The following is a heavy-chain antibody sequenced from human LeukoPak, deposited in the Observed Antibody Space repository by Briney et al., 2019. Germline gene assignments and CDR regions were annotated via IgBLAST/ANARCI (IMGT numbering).Heavy chain of an antibody. CDR2: IYYSGST. CDR1: GGSISSYY. CDR3: ARRIAVAGLDAFGI. V-gene: IGHV4-59*01. Sequence: SETLSLTCTVSGGSISSYYWNWIRQPPGKGLEWIGYIYYSGSTNYNPSLKSRVTISVDTSKNQFSLKLSSVTAADTAVYYCARRIAVAGLDAFGIWGQGTMVTVSS. J-gene: IGHJ3*02. D-gene: IGHD6-19*01.